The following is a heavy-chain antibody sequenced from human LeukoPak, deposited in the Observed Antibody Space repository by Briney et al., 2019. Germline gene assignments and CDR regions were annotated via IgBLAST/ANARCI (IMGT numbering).Heavy chain of an antibody. J-gene: IGHJ4*02. CDR3: AKCTAKAPRRDLDY. V-gene: IGHV3-23*01. Sequence: GGSLRLSCAASGFTFSGSWMSWVRQAPGKGLEWVSSISENGGYTYYADSVKGRFTISRDNSNNTVNLQMNSLRAEDTAVYYCAKCTAKAPRRDLDYWGQGTLVTVSS. CDR2: ISENGGYT. CDR1: GFTFSGSW. D-gene: IGHD2-8*02.